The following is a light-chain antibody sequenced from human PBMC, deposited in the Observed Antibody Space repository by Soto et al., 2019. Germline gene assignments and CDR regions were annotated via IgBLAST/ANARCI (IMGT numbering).Light chain of an antibody. Sequence: QSVLTQPPSVSAAPGQKVTISCSGSSSNIGNNYVSWYQQLPGTAPKLLIYDNNKRPSGIPDRFSGSKSGTSATLGITGLQTGDEADYYCGTWYSSLSAYVFGTGTQLTVL. J-gene: IGLJ1*01. CDR2: DNN. V-gene: IGLV1-51*01. CDR1: SSNIGNNY. CDR3: GTWYSSLSAYV.